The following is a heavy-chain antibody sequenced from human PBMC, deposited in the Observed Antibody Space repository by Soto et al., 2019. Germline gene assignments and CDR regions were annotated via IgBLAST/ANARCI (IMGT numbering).Heavy chain of an antibody. V-gene: IGHV3-15*01. D-gene: IGHD3-16*01. CDR3: TTVLWGSPRPVDY. Sequence: ASGFTFSNAWMSWVRQAPGKGLEWVGRIKSKTDGGTTDYAAPVEGRFTISRDDSKNTLYLQMNSLKTEDTAVYYCTTVLWGSPRPVDYWGQGTLVTVSS. CDR2: IKSKTDGGTT. J-gene: IGHJ4*02. CDR1: GFTFSNAW.